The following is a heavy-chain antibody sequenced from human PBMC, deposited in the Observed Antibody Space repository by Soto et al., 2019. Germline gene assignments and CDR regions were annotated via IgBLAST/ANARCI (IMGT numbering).Heavy chain of an antibody. CDR3: ARGVGYNWNAYFDY. CDR2: ISAYNGNT. J-gene: IGHJ4*02. CDR1: GYTFTSYG. D-gene: IGHD1-1*01. Sequence: QVQLVQSGAEVKKPGASVKVSFKSSGYTFTSYGIIWVRQAPGQVLEWMGLISAYNGNTNYAQKLQGRVTMTTDTSTSTAYMELRSLRSDDTAVYYCARGVGYNWNAYFDYWGQGTLVTVSS. V-gene: IGHV1-18*01.